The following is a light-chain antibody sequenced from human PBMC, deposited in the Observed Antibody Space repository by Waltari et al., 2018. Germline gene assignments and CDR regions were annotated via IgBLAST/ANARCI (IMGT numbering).Light chain of an antibody. CDR2: DIN. Sequence: QSALTQPRSVSGSPGQSVTIPCTGTSSDVGGYNYVSWYQQHPDKAPKLIIYDINKRPSGVPDRFSGSKSGNTASLTISWLQAEDEADYYCCSYVGSNIYWVFGGGTKLTVL. CDR1: SSDVGGYNY. CDR3: CSYVGSNIYWV. V-gene: IGLV2-11*01. J-gene: IGLJ3*02.